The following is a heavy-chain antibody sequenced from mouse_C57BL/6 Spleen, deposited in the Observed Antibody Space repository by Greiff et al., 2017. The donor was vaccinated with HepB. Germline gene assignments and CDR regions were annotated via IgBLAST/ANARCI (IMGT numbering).Heavy chain of an antibody. J-gene: IGHJ3*01. CDR3: ARRGDDYGPWFAY. D-gene: IGHD2-4*01. V-gene: IGHV1-26*01. Sequence: VQLQQSGPELVKPGASVKISCKASGYTFTDYYMNWVKQSHGKSLEWIGDINPNNGGTSYNQKFKGKATLTVDKSSSTAYMELRSLTSEDSAVYYCARRGDDYGPWFAYWGQGTLVTVSA. CDR2: INPNNGGT. CDR1: GYTFTDYY.